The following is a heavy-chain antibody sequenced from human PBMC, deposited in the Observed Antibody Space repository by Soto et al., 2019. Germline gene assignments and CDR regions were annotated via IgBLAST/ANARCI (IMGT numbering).Heavy chain of an antibody. Sequence: QVQLVESGGGVVQPGRSLRLSCAASGFTFSSYAMHWVRQAPGKGLERGAVITYDGSNKYYADSVKGRFTISRDNYKNTLYLQMNSLRSEEMAVYYCARDGGYCTYGVCGYYFDDWGQGTLVTVSS. CDR3: ARDGGYCTYGVCGYYFDD. CDR2: ITYDGSNK. J-gene: IGHJ4*02. CDR1: GFTFSSYA. V-gene: IGHV3-30-3*01. D-gene: IGHD2-8*01.